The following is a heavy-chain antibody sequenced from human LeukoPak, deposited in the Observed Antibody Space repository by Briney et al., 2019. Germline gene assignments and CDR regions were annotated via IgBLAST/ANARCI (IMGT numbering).Heavy chain of an antibody. J-gene: IGHJ4*02. CDR1: GASISNVNFY. CDR3: AAEEIVIVPTATNSYFDT. D-gene: IGHD2-2*01. Sequence: SETLSLTCTVSGASISNVNFYWTWIRQAPGKGLEWIGYIYNSGSTHFNPSLKSRVTMSDDTSKNQFSLRLSSVTAADTAVYYCAAEEIVIVPTATNSYFDTWGQGILVTVSS. CDR2: IYNSGST. V-gene: IGHV4-30-4*08.